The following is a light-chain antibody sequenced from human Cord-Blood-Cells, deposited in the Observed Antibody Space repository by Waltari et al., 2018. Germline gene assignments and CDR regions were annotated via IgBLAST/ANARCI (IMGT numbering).Light chain of an antibody. CDR2: AAS. CDR1: QSISSY. Sequence: DIQMTPSPSSLSASLGDTVTITCRASQSISSYLNWYQQKPGKAPKLLIYAASSLQSGVPSRFSGSGSGTDFTLTISSLQPEDFATYYCQHLSRHPYTFGQGTNLEI. V-gene: IGKV1-39*01. CDR3: QHLSRHPYT. J-gene: IGKJ2*01.